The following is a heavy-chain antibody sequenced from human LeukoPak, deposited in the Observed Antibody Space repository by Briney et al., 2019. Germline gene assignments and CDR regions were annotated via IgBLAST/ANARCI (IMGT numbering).Heavy chain of an antibody. CDR3: ARDPYSGTYGNTYYYYMDV. Sequence: GGPLRLSCAASGFTFSNYWMTWVRQAPGKGLEWVSSITSSSTYTFYADSVKGRFTISRDNARNSLSLQMNSLRAEDTAVYYCARDPYSGTYGNTYYYYMDVWGKGTTVTISS. V-gene: IGHV3-21*01. J-gene: IGHJ6*03. D-gene: IGHD1-26*01. CDR2: ITSSSTYT. CDR1: GFTFSNYW.